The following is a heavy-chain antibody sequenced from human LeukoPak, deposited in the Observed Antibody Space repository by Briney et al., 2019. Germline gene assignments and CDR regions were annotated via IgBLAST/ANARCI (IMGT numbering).Heavy chain of an antibody. D-gene: IGHD2-2*01. V-gene: IGHV1-2*02. J-gene: IGHJ4*02. Sequence: ASVKVSCKASGYTFTGYYMHWVGQAPGQGREWMGWINPNSGGTNYAQKFQGRVTMTRDTSISTAYMELSRLRSDDTAVYYCARVVVVPAAQFDYWGQGTLVTVSS. CDR3: ARVVVVPAAQFDY. CDR1: GYTFTGYY. CDR2: INPNSGGT.